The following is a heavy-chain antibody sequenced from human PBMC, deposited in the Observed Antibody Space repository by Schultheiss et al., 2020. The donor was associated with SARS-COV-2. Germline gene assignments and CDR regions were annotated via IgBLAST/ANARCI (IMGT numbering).Heavy chain of an antibody. V-gene: IGHV3-21*01. CDR3: ARVAMTTVTELDY. CDR2: ISSSSTYI. Sequence: GGSLRLSCAASGFTFSSCAMNWVRQAPGKGLEWVSSISSSSTYIHYADSLKGRFTISRDNAKNSLYLQMNSLRAEDTAVYYCARVAMTTVTELDYWGQGTLVTVSS. J-gene: IGHJ4*02. D-gene: IGHD4-17*01. CDR1: GFTFSSCA.